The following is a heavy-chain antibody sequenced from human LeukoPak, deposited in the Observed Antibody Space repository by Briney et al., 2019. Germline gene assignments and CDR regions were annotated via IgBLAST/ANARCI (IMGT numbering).Heavy chain of an antibody. CDR2: IYYSGNT. J-gene: IGHJ4*02. CDR1: GDSISTSNSY. Sequence: PSETLSLTCTVSGDSISTSNSYWGWIRQPPGKGLEWIGSIYYSGNTYYNASLKSRVTISVDTSKNQFSLKLSSVTAADTAVYYCARGGLAFAAAATQDFDYWGQGTLVTVSS. CDR3: ARGGLAFAAAATQDFDY. D-gene: IGHD6-13*01. V-gene: IGHV4-39*01.